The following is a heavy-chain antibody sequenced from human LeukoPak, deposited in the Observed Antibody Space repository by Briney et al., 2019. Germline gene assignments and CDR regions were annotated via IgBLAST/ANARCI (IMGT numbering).Heavy chain of an antibody. CDR3: ARCHTAGYSRLYYFDY. V-gene: IGHV3-48*02. J-gene: IGHJ4*02. CDR2: ITASGTAM. D-gene: IGHD6-13*01. Sequence: PGGSLRLSCEAPGFTFSSYSMNWVRQAPGKGLEWVSHITASGTAMFYADSVKGRFTISRDNAKNSLYLQMNSLRDEDTAVYYCARCHTAGYSRLYYFDYWGQGTLVTVSS. CDR1: GFTFSSYS.